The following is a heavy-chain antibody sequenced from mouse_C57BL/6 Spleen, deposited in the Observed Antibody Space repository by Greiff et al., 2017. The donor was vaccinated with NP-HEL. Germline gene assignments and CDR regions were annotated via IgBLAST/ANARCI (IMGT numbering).Heavy chain of an antibody. CDR2: IDPSDSET. CDR1: GYTFTSYW. Sequence: QVQLQQPGAELVRPGSSVKLSCKASGYTFTSYWMHWVKQRPVQGLEWIGNIDPSDSETHYNQKFTDKATLTVDKSSSTAYMPLSSLTSEDSAVYYCARSWDYGSSTSVMDYWGQGTSVTVSS. V-gene: IGHV1-52*01. J-gene: IGHJ4*01. D-gene: IGHD1-1*01. CDR3: ARSWDYGSSTSVMDY.